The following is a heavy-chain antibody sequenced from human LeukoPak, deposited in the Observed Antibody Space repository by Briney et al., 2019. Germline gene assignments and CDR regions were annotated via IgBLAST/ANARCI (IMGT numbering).Heavy chain of an antibody. J-gene: IGHJ4*02. D-gene: IGHD2-2*01. CDR2: IKQDGSKK. V-gene: IGHV3-7*03. Sequence: GALRLSCAASGFTSSSYWMTWVRQAPGKGLEWVANIKQDGSKKTYVDSVKGRFTISRDNAKNSLYLQMNSLRADDTGVYYCASQPAAADVDHWGQGTLVTVSS. CDR1: GFTSSSYW. CDR3: ASQPAAADVDH.